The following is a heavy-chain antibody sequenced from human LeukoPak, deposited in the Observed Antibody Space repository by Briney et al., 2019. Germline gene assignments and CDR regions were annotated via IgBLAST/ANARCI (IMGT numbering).Heavy chain of an antibody. CDR1: GFTFSDYY. V-gene: IGHV3-11*01. CDR3: AREVRSLAFDI. J-gene: IGHJ3*02. Sequence: GGSLRLSRAASGFTFSDYYMSWIRQAPGKGLEWVSYISSSGSTIYYADSVKGRFTISRDNAKNSLYLQMNSLRAEDTAVYYCAREVRSLAFDIWGQGTMVTVSS. CDR2: ISSSGSTI.